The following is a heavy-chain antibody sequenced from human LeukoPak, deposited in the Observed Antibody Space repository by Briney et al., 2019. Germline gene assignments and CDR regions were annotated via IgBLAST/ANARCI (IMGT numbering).Heavy chain of an antibody. V-gene: IGHV3-7*01. Sequence: PGGSLRLSCAASGFTFSSYWMHWVRQAPGKGLEWVANIKQDGSEKYYVDSVKGRFTISRDNAKNSLYLQMNSLRAEDTAVYYCARDWIAETSQGLAPVVAVPAAFDQWGQGTLVTVSS. CDR3: ARDWIAETSQGLAPVVAVPAAFDQ. CDR2: IKQDGSEK. D-gene: IGHD2-2*01. J-gene: IGHJ4*02. CDR1: GFTFSSYW.